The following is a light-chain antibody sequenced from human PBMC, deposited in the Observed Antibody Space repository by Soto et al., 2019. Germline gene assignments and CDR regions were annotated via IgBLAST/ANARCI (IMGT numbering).Light chain of an antibody. J-gene: IGKJ1*01. CDR1: QSLVSSNGNTY. V-gene: IGKV2-30*01. Sequence: DVVMTQSPLSLPVTLGQPASISCRSSQSLVSSNGNTYLNWFHQRPGQSPRRLIYTVSNRDSGVPARFSGSGSGTDFTLKISRVEAEDVGVYYCIQGTHWPPWTFGQGTKVEIK. CDR3: IQGTHWPPWT. CDR2: TVS.